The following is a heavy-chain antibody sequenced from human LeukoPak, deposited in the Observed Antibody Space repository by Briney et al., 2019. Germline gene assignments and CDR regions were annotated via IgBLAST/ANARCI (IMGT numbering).Heavy chain of an antibody. Sequence: GGSLRLSCAASGFTFISYGMHWVRQAPGKGLEWVTFIRYDGNSEYYADSVKGRFTISRDNSKNTLYLQMNSLRAEDTAVYYCAKEEYSNYVLQHWGQGTLVTVSS. J-gene: IGHJ4*02. CDR3: AKEEYSNYVLQH. V-gene: IGHV3-30*02. D-gene: IGHD4-11*01. CDR2: IRYDGNSE. CDR1: GFTFISYG.